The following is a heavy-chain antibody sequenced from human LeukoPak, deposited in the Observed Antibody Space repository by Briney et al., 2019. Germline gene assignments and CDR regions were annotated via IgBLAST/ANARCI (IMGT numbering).Heavy chain of an antibody. CDR3: TTADLRDDS. J-gene: IGHJ5*01. V-gene: IGHV3-15*01. CDR2: IKNKADVATT. Sequence: RLSHVSSLFTLHNAWMYYVHQAPARGVDGIGSIKNKADVATTDYAAPVKDRFSITREDSENTLLLQMNGPETADTAKYYCTTADLRDDSWGQGTLVTVSS. CDR1: LFTLHNAW. D-gene: IGHD4-17*01.